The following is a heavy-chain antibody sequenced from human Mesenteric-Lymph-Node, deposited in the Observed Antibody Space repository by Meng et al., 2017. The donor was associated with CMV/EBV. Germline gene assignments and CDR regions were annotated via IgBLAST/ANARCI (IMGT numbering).Heavy chain of an antibody. D-gene: IGHD2-2*01. CDR1: GGSFGRYY. Sequence: GSLRLSCAVYGGSFGRYYWNWIRQSPGKGLEWIGEINHDGNTNYNPSLKGRVTISMDTSKNVFSLRLSSVTAADTAVYYCARAYCSSSSCKYYYYYGLDVWGQGTTVTVSS. CDR2: INHDGNT. J-gene: IGHJ6*02. CDR3: ARAYCSSSSCKYYYYYGLDV. V-gene: IGHV4-34*01.